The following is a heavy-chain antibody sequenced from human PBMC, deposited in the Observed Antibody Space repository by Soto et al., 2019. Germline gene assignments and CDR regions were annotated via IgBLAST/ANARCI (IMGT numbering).Heavy chain of an antibody. D-gene: IGHD1-26*01. CDR3: ARDFVVGGPTINYYYGMYV. CDR1: GFSFSSYW. Sequence: GSLRLSFAASGFSFSSYWMHWVRQAPGKGLVWVSRINSDGSGTTYADSVKGRFTISRDNAKNTLYLQMNSLGAEDTAVYYCARDFVVGGPTINYYYGMYVWGQGTTVTVSS. CDR2: INSDGSGT. J-gene: IGHJ6*02. V-gene: IGHV3-74*01.